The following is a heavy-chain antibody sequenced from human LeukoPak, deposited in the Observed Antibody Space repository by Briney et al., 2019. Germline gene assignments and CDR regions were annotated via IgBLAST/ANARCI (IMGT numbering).Heavy chain of an antibody. CDR2: ISGSGGST. V-gene: IGHV3-23*01. J-gene: IGHJ4*02. CDR1: GFTFGSYA. D-gene: IGHD6-13*01. Sequence: GGSLRLSCAASGFTFGSYAMSWVRQAPGKGLEWVSAISGSGGSTYYADSVKGRFTISRDNSKNTLYLQMNSLRAEDTAVYYRAKDRGSSWSFDYWGQGTLVTVSS. CDR3: AKDRGSSWSFDY.